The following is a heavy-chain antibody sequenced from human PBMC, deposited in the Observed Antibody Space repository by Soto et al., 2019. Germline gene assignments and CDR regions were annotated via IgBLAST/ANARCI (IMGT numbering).Heavy chain of an antibody. D-gene: IGHD2-2*01. CDR2: IYYSGST. CDR1: GGSISSGGYY. CDR3: ARQIVLVPAAGIPEGYYYGMDV. J-gene: IGHJ6*02. Sequence: SETLSLTCTVSGGSISSGGYYWSWIRQHPGKGLEWIGYIYYSGSTYYNPSLKSRVTISVDTSKNQFSLKLSSVTAADKAVYYCARQIVLVPAAGIPEGYYYGMDVWGQGTTVTVSS. V-gene: IGHV4-31*03.